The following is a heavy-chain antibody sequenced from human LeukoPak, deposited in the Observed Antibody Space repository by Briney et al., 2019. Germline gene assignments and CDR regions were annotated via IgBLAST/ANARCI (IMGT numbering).Heavy chain of an antibody. Sequence: ASMTVSCKASGYTFTNYFMHWVRQAPGQGRVWMGIINPSGGSTSYAQKFQGRVTMTRDTSTSTVHMELSSLRSEDTAVYYCARGGSSSSPFFDYWGQGTLVTVSS. CDR3: ARGGSSSSPFFDY. D-gene: IGHD6-13*01. CDR1: GYTFTNYF. CDR2: INPSGGST. J-gene: IGHJ4*02. V-gene: IGHV1-46*01.